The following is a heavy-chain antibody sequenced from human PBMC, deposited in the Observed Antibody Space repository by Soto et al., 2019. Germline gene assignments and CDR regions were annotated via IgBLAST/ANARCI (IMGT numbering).Heavy chain of an antibody. V-gene: IGHV3-30-3*01. J-gene: IGHJ4*02. CDR2: ISFDGTNK. CDR3: ARDDKAVAGITSGFEH. CDR1: GFTFSSYA. D-gene: IGHD6-19*01. Sequence: PGGSLRLSCAASGFTFSSYAMHWVRQAPGKGLEWVSLISFDGTNKYYAVSVKGRFTISRDSSKNTLYLQMNSLRHEDTAVYYCARDDKAVAGITSGFEHWGQGTLVTVSS.